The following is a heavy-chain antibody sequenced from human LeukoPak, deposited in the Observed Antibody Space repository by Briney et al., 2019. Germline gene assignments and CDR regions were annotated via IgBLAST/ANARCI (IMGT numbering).Heavy chain of an antibody. CDR2: IKQDGNEK. J-gene: IGHJ4*02. Sequence: PGGSLRLSCAASGFTFSSYAMSWVRQVPGRALEWVAHIKQDGNEKHYVDSVEGRFTLSRDDSKNSLYLQMNSLRVDDSAVYYCARGPNYGDRVDYFDYWGQGTLVTVSS. CDR1: GFTFSSYA. D-gene: IGHD4-17*01. V-gene: IGHV3-7*01. CDR3: ARGPNYGDRVDYFDY.